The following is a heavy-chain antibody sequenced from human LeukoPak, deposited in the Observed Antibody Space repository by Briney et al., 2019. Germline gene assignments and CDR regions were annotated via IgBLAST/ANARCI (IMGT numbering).Heavy chain of an antibody. Sequence: GGSLRISCAASGFTFSSYGMHWVRQAPGKGLEWVAVISYDGSNKYYADSVKGRFTISRDNSKNTLYLQMNSLRAEDTAVYYCAKDLLVPPVYWGQGTLVTVSS. CDR2: ISYDGSNK. CDR3: AKDLLVPPVY. CDR1: GFTFSSYG. V-gene: IGHV3-30*18. J-gene: IGHJ4*02. D-gene: IGHD3-3*01.